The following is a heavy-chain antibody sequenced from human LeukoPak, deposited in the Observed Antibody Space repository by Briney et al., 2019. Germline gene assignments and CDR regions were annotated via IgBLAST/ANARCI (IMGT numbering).Heavy chain of an antibody. CDR3: AKRVLRTGGDY. CDR2: LIGSGSNT. V-gene: IGHV3-23*01. D-gene: IGHD3-16*01. J-gene: IGHJ4*02. Sequence: PGGSLRLSCAASGFTFSSYAMTWVRQAPGKGLEWVSSLIGSGSNTYYADSVKGRFTISRDNSKNTLFLQMNSLRAEDTAIYYCAKRVLRTGGDYWGQGTLVTVSS. CDR1: GFTFSSYA.